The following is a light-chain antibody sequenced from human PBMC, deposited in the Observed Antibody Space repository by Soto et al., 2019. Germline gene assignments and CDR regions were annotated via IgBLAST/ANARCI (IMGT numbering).Light chain of an antibody. V-gene: IGKV3-15*01. CDR1: QSVSSN. J-gene: IGKJ1*01. Sequence: EIVMTQSPATLSVSPGERATLSCRASQSVSSNLAWYQQKPGQAPRLLIYGASTRATGIPARFSGSGSGTEFTLTISSLQSEDFAVYYCQQYNDWPQTFDQGTKVEIQ. CDR2: GAS. CDR3: QQYNDWPQT.